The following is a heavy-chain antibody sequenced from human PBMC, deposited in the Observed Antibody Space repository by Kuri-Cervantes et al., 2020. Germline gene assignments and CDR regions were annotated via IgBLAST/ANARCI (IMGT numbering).Heavy chain of an antibody. V-gene: IGHV3-7*03. Sequence: GESLKISCAASGFTFSSYWMSWVRQAPGKGLEWVANIKQDGSEKYYVDSVKGRFTISRDNAKNSLYLQMNSLRAEDTALYYCAKNRGEHPDAFDIWGQGTKVTVSS. J-gene: IGHJ3*02. CDR3: AKNRGEHPDAFDI. CDR1: GFTFSSYW. CDR2: IKQDGSEK. D-gene: IGHD1-26*01.